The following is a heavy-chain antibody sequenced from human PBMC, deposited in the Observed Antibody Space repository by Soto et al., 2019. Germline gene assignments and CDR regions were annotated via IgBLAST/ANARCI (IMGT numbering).Heavy chain of an antibody. V-gene: IGHV3-30*03. CDR3: PTGLGSSGWEDFDH. CDR2: ISSHGRHQ. Sequence: HLVESGGGMVPPGKSLRLSCTGSGFNFGNFAVHWVRQTPVKGLEWVAVISSHGRHQYYSDSVKGRFTISRDNSNNAVHLQLSSLTLEDTAVYFCPTGLGSSGWEDFDHCGQGTVVSVSS. D-gene: IGHD6-19*01. CDR1: GFNFGNFA. J-gene: IGHJ4*02.